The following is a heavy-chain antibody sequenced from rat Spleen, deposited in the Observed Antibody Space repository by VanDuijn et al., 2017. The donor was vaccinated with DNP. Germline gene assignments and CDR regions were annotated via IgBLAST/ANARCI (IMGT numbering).Heavy chain of an antibody. V-gene: IGHV5S11*01. CDR1: GFTFSNYD. Sequence: EVQLVESGGGVVQPGRSLKLSCAASGFTFSNYDMAWVRQAPTKGLEWVASISPSGGSTYYRDSVKGRFTISRDKAKSTLYLQMDSLRSEETATYYCATHVGSSFDYWGQGVMVTVSS. J-gene: IGHJ2*01. CDR3: ATHVGSSFDY. D-gene: IGHD1-12*01. CDR2: ISPSGGST.